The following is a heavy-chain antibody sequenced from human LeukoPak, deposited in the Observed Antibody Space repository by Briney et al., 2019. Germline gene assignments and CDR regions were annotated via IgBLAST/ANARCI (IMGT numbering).Heavy chain of an antibody. CDR2: ISWSGGTT. CDR1: GFTFDDYA. CDR3: AKGRGVRSAAYIFDY. J-gene: IGHJ4*02. D-gene: IGHD3-16*01. V-gene: IGHV3-9*03. Sequence: TGGSLRLSCAVSGFTFDDYAMHWVRQAPGKGLEWVSGISWSGGTTDYADSVKGRFTISRDNAKNSVYLQMNSLRAEDMALYFCAKGRGVRSAAYIFDYWGQGTLVTVSS.